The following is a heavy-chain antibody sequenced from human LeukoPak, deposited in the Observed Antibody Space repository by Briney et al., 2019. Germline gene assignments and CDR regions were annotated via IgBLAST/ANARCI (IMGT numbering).Heavy chain of an antibody. CDR3: ARTRGSHISMAYLDY. CDR1: GYTFIANF. D-gene: IGHD2/OR15-2a*01. J-gene: IGHJ4*02. V-gene: IGHV1-2*02. Sequence: GASVKVSCKASGYTFIANFMHWVRQAPGQGLEWMGWINPNNGDTNYAQKFQGRVTMTRDTSISTAYMELSSLRSDDTAVYYCARTRGSHISMAYLDYWGQGTLVTVSS. CDR2: INPNNGDT.